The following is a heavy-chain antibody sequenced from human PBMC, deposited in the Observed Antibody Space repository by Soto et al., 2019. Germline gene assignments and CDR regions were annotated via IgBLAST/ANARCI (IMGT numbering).Heavy chain of an antibody. CDR2: VYHNVGA. Sequence: QVHLQESGPGLVKPSETLSLTCTVYGVSIHNSHSFWAWIRQHPGQGLQFIASVYHNVGAHYNSSLKSRVTISVDTANNQVSLRMRSLTAADTAFYYCGRVVEGATRHTDPDSWGQGILVTVSS. V-gene: IGHV4-39*01. CDR1: GVSIHNSHSF. CDR3: GRVVEGATRHTDPDS. J-gene: IGHJ5*01. D-gene: IGHD2-21*01.